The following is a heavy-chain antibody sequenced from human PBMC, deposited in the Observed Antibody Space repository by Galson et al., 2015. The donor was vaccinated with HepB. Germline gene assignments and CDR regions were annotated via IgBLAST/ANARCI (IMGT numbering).Heavy chain of an antibody. Sequence: CAISGDSVSSNSASWNWIRQSPSRGLEWLGMTSYRSKWYYDYAVSVKSRMSINPDTSKNQFSLQLNSVTPEDTAVYYCSRGVLTWTGYDYGSFFDYWGQGSQVTVSS. J-gene: IGHJ4*02. CDR1: GDSVSSNSAS. V-gene: IGHV6-1*01. D-gene: IGHD5-12*01. CDR3: SRGVLTWTGYDYGSFFDY. CDR2: TSYRSKWYY.